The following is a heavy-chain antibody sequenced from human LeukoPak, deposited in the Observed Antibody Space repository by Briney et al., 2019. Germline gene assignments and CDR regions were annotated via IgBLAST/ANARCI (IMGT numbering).Heavy chain of an antibody. D-gene: IGHD2-21*01. Sequence: GGSLRLSCAASGFTFSSYSMNWVRQAPGKGLEWVSSISSSSSYIYYADSVKGRFTISRDNAKNSLYLQMNGLRAEDTAVYYCARGAHSYFDYWGQGTLATVSS. CDR1: GFTFSSYS. CDR3: ARGAHSYFDY. J-gene: IGHJ4*02. V-gene: IGHV3-21*01. CDR2: ISSSSSYI.